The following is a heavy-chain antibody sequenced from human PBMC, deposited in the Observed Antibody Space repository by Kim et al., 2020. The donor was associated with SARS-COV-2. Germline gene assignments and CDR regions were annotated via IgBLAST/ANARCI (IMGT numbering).Heavy chain of an antibody. J-gene: IGHJ4*02. CDR3: ARVLVGATGDY. V-gene: IGHV3-30*01. D-gene: IGHD1-26*01. Sequence: KYVSDTVKGRFTISSDNSKNTLYLQMNSLRAEDTAVYYRARVLVGATGDYWGQGTLVTVSS. CDR2: K.